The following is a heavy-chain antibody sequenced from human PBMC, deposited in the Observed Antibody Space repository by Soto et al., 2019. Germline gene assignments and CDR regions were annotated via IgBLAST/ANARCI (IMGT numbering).Heavy chain of an antibody. V-gene: IGHV3-15*01. CDR2: IKSRTDGGTT. Sequence: EVQLVESGGGLVKPGGALRLSCAASGFTFSNAWMIWVRQAPGKGLEWVGRIKSRTDGGTTDYAAPVKGRFTISRDDSKNTLYLQMYSLKTEDTAVYYCTTPSVVPAASTDYYYYYYMDVWGKGTTVTVSS. CDR1: GFTFSNAW. CDR3: TTPSVVPAASTDYYYYYYMDV. D-gene: IGHD2-2*01. J-gene: IGHJ6*03.